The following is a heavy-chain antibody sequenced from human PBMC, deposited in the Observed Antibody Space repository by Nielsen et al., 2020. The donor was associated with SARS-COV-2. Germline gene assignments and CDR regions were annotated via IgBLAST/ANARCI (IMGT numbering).Heavy chain of an antibody. V-gene: IGHV2-5*01. J-gene: IGHJ4*02. CDR2: IYWNDDK. D-gene: IGHD5-18*01. CDR3: AQGGRGYSYGTFDY. Sequence: SGPTLVKPTQTLTLTCTLSGFSLNTRGMSVGWIRQPPGEALEWLALIYWNDDKRYRPSLRNRLTITKDTSKNQVVLTMTTMDPVDTGTYYCAQGGRGYSYGTFDYWGQGTLVTVSS. CDR1: GFSLNTRGMS.